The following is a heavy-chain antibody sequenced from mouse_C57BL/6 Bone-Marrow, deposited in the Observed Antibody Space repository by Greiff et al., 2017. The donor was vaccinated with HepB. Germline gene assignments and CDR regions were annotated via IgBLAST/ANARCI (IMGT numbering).Heavy chain of an antibody. CDR1: GYTFTSYD. CDR3: ARVKFITTVVATDAMDY. CDR2: IYPRDGST. Sequence: QVQLQQSGPELVKPGASVKLSCKASGYTFTSYDINWVKQRPGQGLEWIGWIYPRDGSTKYNEKFKGKATLTVDTSSSTAYMELHSLTSEDSAVYFCARVKFITTVVATDAMDYWGQGTSVTVSS. D-gene: IGHD1-1*01. J-gene: IGHJ4*01. V-gene: IGHV1-85*01.